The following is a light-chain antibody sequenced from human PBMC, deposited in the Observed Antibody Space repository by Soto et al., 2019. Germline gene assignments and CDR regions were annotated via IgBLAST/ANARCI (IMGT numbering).Light chain of an antibody. CDR1: QSVSNN. Sequence: EIMMTQSPATLSVSPGERATLSCRASQSVSNNVAWYQQKPGQAPRLLIYYASTRATGIPARFSGSGSGTEFTLTISSLQSEDCALYYCQQYKNWPPITFGQGTRLEIK. CDR2: YAS. V-gene: IGKV3-15*01. J-gene: IGKJ5*01. CDR3: QQYKNWPPIT.